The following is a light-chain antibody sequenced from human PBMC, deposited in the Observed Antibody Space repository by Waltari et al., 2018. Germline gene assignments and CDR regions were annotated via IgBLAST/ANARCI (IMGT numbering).Light chain of an antibody. V-gene: IGKV3-11*01. J-gene: IGKJ4*01. CDR2: DAS. CDR1: QSVSSY. CDR3: QQRSNWPP. Sequence: EIVLTQSPATLSLSPGERAPLSSRASQSVSSYLAWYQQKPGQAPRLLIYDASNRATGIPARFSGSGSGTDFTLTISSLEPEDFAVYYCQQRSNWPPFGGGTKVEIK.